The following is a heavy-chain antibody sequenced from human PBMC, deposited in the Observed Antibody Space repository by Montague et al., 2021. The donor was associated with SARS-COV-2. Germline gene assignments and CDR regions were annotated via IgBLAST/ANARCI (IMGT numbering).Heavy chain of an antibody. V-gene: IGHV4-38-2*02. CDR2: IYHGGFT. Sequence: SETLSLTCSVSGYSISSGHFWGWIRQPPGKGLEWIGAIYHGGFTHYNPSLKSRLTMSLDTSKNQFSLRLSSVTAADTAIYYCARAYCGGDCNYLYIWFDSWGQGALVTVSS. J-gene: IGHJ5*01. CDR1: GYSISSGHF. D-gene: IGHD2-21*01. CDR3: ARAYCGGDCNYLYIWFDS.